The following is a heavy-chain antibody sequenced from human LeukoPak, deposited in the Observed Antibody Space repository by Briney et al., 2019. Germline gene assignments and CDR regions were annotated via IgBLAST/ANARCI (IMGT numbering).Heavy chain of an antibody. CDR1: GGSISSSSYY. J-gene: IGHJ5*02. CDR3: ARQEYYDSSPNWFDP. Sequence: PSETLSLTCTVSGGSISSSSYYWGWIRQPPGKGLEWIGSIYYSGSTYYNPSLKSRVTISVDTSKNQFSLKLSSVTAADTAVYYCARQEYYDSSPNWFDPWGQGTLVTVSS. V-gene: IGHV4-39*01. D-gene: IGHD3-22*01. CDR2: IYYSGST.